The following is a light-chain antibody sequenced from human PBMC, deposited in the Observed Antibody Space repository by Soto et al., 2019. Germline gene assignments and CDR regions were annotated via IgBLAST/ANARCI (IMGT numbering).Light chain of an antibody. Sequence: QSALTQPPSASGSPGQSLTISCTGTSSDVDAHNYVSWYQQNPGKAPKLMLYDVNKRPSGVPDRFSGSKSGNTASLTVSGLQAEDEADYYCSSYAGGNNWVFGGGTKLTVL. J-gene: IGLJ3*02. CDR1: SSDVDAHNY. V-gene: IGLV2-8*01. CDR3: SSYAGGNNWV. CDR2: DVN.